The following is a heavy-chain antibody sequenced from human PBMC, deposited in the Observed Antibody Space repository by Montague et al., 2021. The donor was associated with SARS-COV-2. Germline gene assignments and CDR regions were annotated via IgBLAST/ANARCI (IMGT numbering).Heavy chain of an antibody. CDR3: ARQVNYYDSRSYLL. Sequence: SETLSLTCSMSGVSIISDVNYWAWIRQPPGKGLEWIGSVYSNGGTYTNPSLSSRLSTSVDTSNSQFSLTLSSVTAADTAIYYCARQVNYYDSRSYLLWGQGAPVTVSS. V-gene: IGHV4-39*01. D-gene: IGHD3-22*01. CDR1: GVSIISDVNY. CDR2: VYSNGGT. J-gene: IGHJ1*01.